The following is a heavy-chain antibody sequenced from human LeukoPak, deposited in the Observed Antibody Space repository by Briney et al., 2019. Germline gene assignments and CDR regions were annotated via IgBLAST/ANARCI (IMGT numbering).Heavy chain of an antibody. CDR1: GFTFSSYW. V-gene: IGHV3-7*01. Sequence: PGGSLRLSCAASGFTFSSYWMSWVRQAPGKGLEWVANIKQDGSEKYYVDSVKGRFTISRDNAKNSLYLQMNSLRAEDTAVYYCARTRITMVRGVIPMIFDYWGQGTLVTVSS. J-gene: IGHJ4*02. CDR2: IKQDGSEK. CDR3: ARTRITMVRGVIPMIFDY. D-gene: IGHD3-10*01.